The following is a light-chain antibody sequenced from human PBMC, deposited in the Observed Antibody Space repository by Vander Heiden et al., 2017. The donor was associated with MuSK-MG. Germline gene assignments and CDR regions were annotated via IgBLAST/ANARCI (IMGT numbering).Light chain of an antibody. V-gene: IGKV1-5*03. CDR1: QSISTW. CDR3: QQYNDYPWT. J-gene: IGKJ1*01. CDR2: KAS. Sequence: DIQMTQSPSTLSASVGDRVTITCRASQSISTWLAWYQQKPGKAPKLLIYKASSLEGGVPSRFSGSGSGTEFSLTITSLQPDDLATYYCQQYNDYPWTFGQGTKVEIK.